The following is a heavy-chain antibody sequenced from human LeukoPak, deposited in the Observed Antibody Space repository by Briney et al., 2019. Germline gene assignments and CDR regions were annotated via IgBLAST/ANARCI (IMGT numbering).Heavy chain of an antibody. CDR3: AKKTPGTHPFDY. J-gene: IGHJ4*02. CDR1: GFTFSSSA. V-gene: IGHV3-23*01. CDR2: SGADGDT. Sequence: GGSLRLSCAASGFTFSSSAMNWVRQAPGKGLEWVSASGADGDTYYAASVKGRFTISRDNSKNTLYLQMTSLRAEDTAIYYCAKKTPGTHPFDYWGQGTLVTVSP. D-gene: IGHD6-13*01.